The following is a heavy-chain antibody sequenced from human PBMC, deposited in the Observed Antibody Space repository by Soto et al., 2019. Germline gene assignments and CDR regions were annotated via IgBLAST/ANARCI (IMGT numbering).Heavy chain of an antibody. CDR1: GFTFTDYG. CDR3: AKVSGCVGGNCSLGWFDP. D-gene: IGHD2-15*01. Sequence: QVQLVESGGGVVQPGGSLTLSCTASGFTFTDYGMHWVRQAPGKGLEWLAVISHDGQNKTFADSAKGRFFISRDNIKNTLYLQINSLRDEDTAVYYCAKVSGCVGGNCSLGWFDPWGQGTLVTVSS. J-gene: IGHJ5*02. V-gene: IGHV3-30*18. CDR2: ISHDGQNK.